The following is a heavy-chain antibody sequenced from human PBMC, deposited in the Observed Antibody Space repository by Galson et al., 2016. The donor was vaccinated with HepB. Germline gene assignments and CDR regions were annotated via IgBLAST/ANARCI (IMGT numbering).Heavy chain of an antibody. Sequence: ETLSLTCAVYGESFSGYYWSWIRQPPGKGLEWIGEIRHSGSTNYSPSLKSRVTISVDTSKNQFSLKLRSVTAADTAVYYCARGRLGGAANWGQGTLVTVSS. V-gene: IGHV4-34*01. D-gene: IGHD1-26*01. CDR3: ARGRLGGAAN. CDR2: IRHSGST. CDR1: GESFSGYY. J-gene: IGHJ4*02.